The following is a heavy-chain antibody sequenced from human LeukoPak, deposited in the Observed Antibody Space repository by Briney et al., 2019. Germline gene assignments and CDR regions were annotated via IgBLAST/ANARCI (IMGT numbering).Heavy chain of an antibody. CDR1: GGSFSGYY. Sequence: SETLSLTCAVYGGSFSGYYWSWIRQPPGKGLEWIGEINHSGSTNYNPSLKSRVTIPVDTSKNQFSLKLSSVTAADTAVYYCARSRENYYDSSGIFDYWGQGTLVTVTS. CDR2: INHSGST. D-gene: IGHD3-22*01. V-gene: IGHV4-34*01. J-gene: IGHJ4*02. CDR3: ARSRENYYDSSGIFDY.